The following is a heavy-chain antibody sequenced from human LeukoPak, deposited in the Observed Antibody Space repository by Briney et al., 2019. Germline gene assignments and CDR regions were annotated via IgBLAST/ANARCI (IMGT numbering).Heavy chain of an antibody. CDR1: GARDD. Sequence: ASVKVSCKTSGARDDINWVRQAAGHGLEWVGWRNANDDTGYAQKSQGTVTFTRNTSLRTVYMELRSMTLENTAVYFCAKYDRRAFDPWGQGTLVTVSS. J-gene: IGHJ5*02. CDR2: RNANDDT. D-gene: IGHD2-8*01. V-gene: IGHV1-8*01. CDR3: AKYDRRAFDP.